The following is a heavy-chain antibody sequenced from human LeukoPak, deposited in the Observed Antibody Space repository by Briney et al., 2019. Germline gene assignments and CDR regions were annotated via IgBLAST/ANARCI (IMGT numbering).Heavy chain of an antibody. CDR1: GFTFSSYE. Sequence: GGSLRLSCAASGFTFSSYEMNWVRQAPGKGLEWVSYISSSGSTIYYADSVKGRFTISRDNAKNSLYLQMNSLRAEDTAVYYCARDTPYYYDSSGYTGGFDYWGQGTLVTVSS. J-gene: IGHJ4*02. V-gene: IGHV3-48*03. CDR2: ISSSGSTI. D-gene: IGHD3-22*01. CDR3: ARDTPYYYDSSGYTGGFDY.